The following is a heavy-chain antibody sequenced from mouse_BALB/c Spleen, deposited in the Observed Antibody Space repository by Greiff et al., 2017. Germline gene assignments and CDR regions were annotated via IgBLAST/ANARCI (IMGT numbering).Heavy chain of an antibody. CDR2: ISDGGSYT. J-gene: IGHJ4*01. CDR3: ARVHAYAMDY. V-gene: IGHV5-4*02. CDR1: GFTFSDYY. Sequence: EVMLVESGGGLVKPGGSLKLSCAASGFTFSDYYMYWVRQTPEKRLEWVATISDGGSYTYYPDSVKGRFTISRDNAKNNLYLQMSSLKSEDTAMYYCARVHAYAMDYWGQGTSVTVSS.